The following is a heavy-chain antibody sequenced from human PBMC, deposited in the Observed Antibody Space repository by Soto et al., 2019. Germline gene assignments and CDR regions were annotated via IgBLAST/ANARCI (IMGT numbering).Heavy chain of an antibody. J-gene: IGHJ4*02. CDR3: ARDSVDNWNDLRPHYLDY. Sequence: SETLSLTCPVSGGSISSGDYYWSWIRQPPGKGLEWIGYIYYSGSTYYNPSLKSRVTISVDTSKNQFSLKLSSVTAADTAVYYCARDSVDNWNDLRPHYLDYWGQGTLVTVSS. CDR1: GGSISSGDYY. V-gene: IGHV4-30-4*01. D-gene: IGHD1-20*01. CDR2: IYYSGST.